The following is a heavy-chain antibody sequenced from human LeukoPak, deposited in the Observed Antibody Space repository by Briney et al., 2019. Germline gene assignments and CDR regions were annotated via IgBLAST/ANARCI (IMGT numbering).Heavy chain of an antibody. V-gene: IGHV4-34*01. D-gene: IGHD4-17*01. J-gene: IGHJ4*02. CDR3: AREGAYGDYVVTQYYFDY. CDR2: INHSGST. Sequence: SETLSLTCAVYGGSFSGYYWSWIRQPPGKGLEWIGEINHSGSTNYNPSLKSRVTISVDTSKNQFSLKLSSVTAADTAVYYCAREGAYGDYVVTQYYFDYWGQGTLVTVSS. CDR1: GGSFSGYY.